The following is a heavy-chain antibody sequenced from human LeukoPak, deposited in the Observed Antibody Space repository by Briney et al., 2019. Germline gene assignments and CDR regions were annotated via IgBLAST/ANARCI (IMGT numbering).Heavy chain of an antibody. CDR2: ISSSSSYI. D-gene: IGHD4-17*01. V-gene: IGHV3-21*01. J-gene: IGHJ1*01. Sequence: GGSLRLSCAASGFTFSSYSMNWVRQAPGKGLEWVSSISSSSSYIYYADSVKGRYTISRDNAKNSMYLQMNSLRAEDTAVYYCARDVTTVTTVYYFQHWGQGTLVTVSS. CDR1: GFTFSSYS. CDR3: ARDVTTVTTVYYFQH.